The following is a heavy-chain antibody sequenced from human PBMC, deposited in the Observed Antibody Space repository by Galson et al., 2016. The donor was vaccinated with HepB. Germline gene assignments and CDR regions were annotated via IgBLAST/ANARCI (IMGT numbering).Heavy chain of an antibody. J-gene: IGHJ4*02. V-gene: IGHV3-30*18. CDR2: ISYAGSNK. CDR3: AKGRTGTTGPVEY. D-gene: IGHD1-1*01. Sequence: SLRLSCAASGFTFSSYAMYWVRQAPGKGLEWVAVISYAGSNKYYADSVKGRFTISRDNSKNTLFLQMNSLRAEDTAVYYCAKGRTGTTGPVEYWGQGTLVTVSS. CDR1: GFTFSSYA.